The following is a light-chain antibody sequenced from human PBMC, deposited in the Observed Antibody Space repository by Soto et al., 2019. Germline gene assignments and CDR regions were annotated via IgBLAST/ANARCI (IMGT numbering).Light chain of an antibody. CDR1: QNVGSRY. CDR2: GTS. J-gene: IGKJ1*01. Sequence: EIVLTQSPGTLSLSPGERATLSCRASQNVGSRYLAWYQQKHGQAPRLRIYGTSNRATGIPDRFSRRGSGTEFSLTISSLEPGDLAVYYCQQYGSSPRTFGQGTKVEIK. V-gene: IGKV3-20*01. CDR3: QQYGSSPRT.